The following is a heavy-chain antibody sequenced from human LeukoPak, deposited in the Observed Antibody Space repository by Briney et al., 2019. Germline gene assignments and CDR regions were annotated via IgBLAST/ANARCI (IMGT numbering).Heavy chain of an antibody. D-gene: IGHD3-3*01. V-gene: IGHV1-2*06. J-gene: IGHJ5*02. Sequence: ASVKVSCKASGYTFTGYYMHWMRQAPGQGLEWMGRINPNSGGTNYAQKFQGRVTMTRDTSISTAYMELSRLRSDDTAVYYCARDPYYDFWSGHFDPWGQGTLVTVSS. CDR1: GYTFTGYY. CDR2: INPNSGGT. CDR3: ARDPYYDFWSGHFDP.